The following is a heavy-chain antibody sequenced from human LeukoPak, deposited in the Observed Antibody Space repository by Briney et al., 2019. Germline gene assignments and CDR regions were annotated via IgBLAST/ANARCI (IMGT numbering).Heavy chain of an antibody. V-gene: IGHV1-2*02. CDR3: ARAYTVIVATMGLDY. CDR2: INPNSGGT. D-gene: IGHD5-12*01. Sequence: ASVKVSCKASGYTFTSYYIHWVRQAPGQGLEWMGWINPNSGGTNYAQKFQGRVTMTRDTSISTAYMELSRLRSDDTAVYYCARAYTVIVATMGLDYWGQGTLVTVSS. J-gene: IGHJ4*02. CDR1: GYTFTSYY.